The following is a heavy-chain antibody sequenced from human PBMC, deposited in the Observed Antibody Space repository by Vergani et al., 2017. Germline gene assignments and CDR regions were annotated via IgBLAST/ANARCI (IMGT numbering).Heavy chain of an antibody. D-gene: IGHD3-3*01. J-gene: IGHJ5*01. V-gene: IGHV4-38-2*01. CDR3: ARHGGSGNYYHLFDS. Sequence: QVQLQESGPGLVKPSETLSLTFAVSGYSISSCSYWAWIRQPPGKGLEWIGSIVHRGNTDNNPSIESLVTISVDTSRNQFSVRLSSVTAADTAVYYCARHGGSGNYYHLFDSWGQGTLVIVSS. CDR1: GYSISSCSY. CDR2: IVHRGNT.